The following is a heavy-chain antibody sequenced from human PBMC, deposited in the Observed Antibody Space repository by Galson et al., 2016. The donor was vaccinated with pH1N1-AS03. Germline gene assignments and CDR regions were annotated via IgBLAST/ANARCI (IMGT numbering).Heavy chain of an antibody. V-gene: IGHV4-38-2*01. CDR1: GYSIRSDYF. CDR2: VHHSGAT. J-gene: IGHJ4*02. Sequence: SETLSLTCEVSGYSIRSDYFWGWIRQPPGKALEWIGSVHHSGATWHNPSLKSRVTISVDTSKNQFSLRVNPVTVADTAVYYCAAPGGGSYSYWGQGKLVTVSS. CDR3: AAPGGGSYSY. D-gene: IGHD2-21*01.